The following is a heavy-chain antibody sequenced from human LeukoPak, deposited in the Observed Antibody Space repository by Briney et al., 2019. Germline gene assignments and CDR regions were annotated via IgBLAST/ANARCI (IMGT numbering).Heavy chain of an antibody. V-gene: IGHV4-39*01. CDR3: ARPTYTGTGFDS. D-gene: IGHD3-16*01. Sequence: PSETLSLTCTVSGGSISSSSRYWGWIRQPPGKGLEWIGSIYHRGSAYYNPSLQSRVTISVDTSKNQFSLKLSYVTAADTAVYYCARPTYTGTGFDSWGHGTLVTVSS. CDR2: IYHRGSA. CDR1: GGSISSSSRY. J-gene: IGHJ4*01.